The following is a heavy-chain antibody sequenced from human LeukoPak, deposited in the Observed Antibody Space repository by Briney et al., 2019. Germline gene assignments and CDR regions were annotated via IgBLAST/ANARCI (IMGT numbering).Heavy chain of an antibody. CDR1: GFTLSDYW. D-gene: IGHD2-8*02. CDR2: IDPDGSTT. V-gene: IGHV3-74*01. CDR3: TRVQAGRSGLMDV. J-gene: IGHJ6*02. Sequence: GSLRLSCAASGFTLSDYWMHWVRQVPGEGLVWVSRIDPDGSTTNYADSVKGRFTTSRDNAKNTLYLQMNGLRAEDTALYYCTRVQAGRSGLMDVWGRGTTVTVSS.